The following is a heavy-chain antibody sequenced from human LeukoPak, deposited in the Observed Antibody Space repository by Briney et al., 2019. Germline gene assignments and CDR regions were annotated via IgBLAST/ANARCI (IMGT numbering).Heavy chain of an antibody. Sequence: PRGSLRLSCAVSGFRVSDYYMSWVRQAPGKGLEWVGLIRDSGEAFYADFARGRFAISRDESGNTLYLQMNSLRVEDTAVYFCARDRAANQDWVEFDPWGQGTPVIVSS. CDR3: ARDRAANQDWVEFDP. J-gene: IGHJ5*02. D-gene: IGHD3/OR15-3a*01. CDR1: GFRVSDYY. CDR2: IRDSGEA. V-gene: IGHV3-66*03.